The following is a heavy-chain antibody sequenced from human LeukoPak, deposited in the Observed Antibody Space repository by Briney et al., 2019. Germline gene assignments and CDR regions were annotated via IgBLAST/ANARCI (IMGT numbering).Heavy chain of an antibody. CDR3: ASTTYCTNGVCSNNYFDY. V-gene: IGHV4-34*01. Sequence: SETLSLTCGVYVGSFSGYYWSWIRQPPGKGLEGIGEINHSGSPNYKPCLKSRVTISVETSNNQFYLKLSSVTAADMDVYYCASTTYCTNGVCSNNYFDYWGKGNLVTVSS. D-gene: IGHD2-8*01. CDR2: INHSGSP. CDR1: VGSFSGYY. J-gene: IGHJ4*02.